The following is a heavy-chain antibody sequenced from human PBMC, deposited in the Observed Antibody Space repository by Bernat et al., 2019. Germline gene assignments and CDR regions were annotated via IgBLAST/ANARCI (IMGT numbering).Heavy chain of an antibody. CDR1: GFTVSSNY. CDR3: ARQDDFWSGFVV. J-gene: IGHJ4*02. Sequence: EVQLVESGGNLVQPGGSLRLSCAASGFTVSSNYMSWVRQAPGKGLEWVSTSYSDGSTYYADSVKGRFVSSRDNSKNTLFLHMSRLRADDMALYYCARQDDFWSGFVVWGQGTLVTVSS. D-gene: IGHD3-3*01. CDR2: SYSDGST. V-gene: IGHV3-66*04.